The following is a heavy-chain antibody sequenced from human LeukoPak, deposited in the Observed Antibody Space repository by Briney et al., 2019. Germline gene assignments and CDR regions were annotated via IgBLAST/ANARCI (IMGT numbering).Heavy chain of an antibody. J-gene: IGHJ4*02. V-gene: IGHV3-30*04. CDR2: ISYDGSNK. CDR1: GFTFSSYA. CDR3: ARDDFSLVQNFDY. Sequence: GGSLRLSCAASGFTFSSYAMHWVRQAPGKGLEWVAVISYDGSNKYYADSVKGRFTISRDSAKNSLYLQMNSLRVEDTAVYYCARDDFSLVQNFDYWGQGTLVTVSS. D-gene: IGHD3/OR15-3a*01.